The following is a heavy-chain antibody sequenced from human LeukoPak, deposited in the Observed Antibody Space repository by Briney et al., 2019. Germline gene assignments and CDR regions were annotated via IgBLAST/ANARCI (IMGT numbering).Heavy chain of an antibody. CDR1: GFTFSNYE. D-gene: IGHD3-22*01. J-gene: IGHJ3*02. CDR2: ISNTGDII. CDR3: ARAIGRYYYEHSPPAFDI. Sequence: GGSLRLSCAASGFTFSNYEVNWVRQAPGKGLEWISHISNTGDIIHYADSVEGRFTISRDNAKNSLYLQMNSLRAEDTAVYYCARAIGRYYYEHSPPAFDIWGQGTMVTVSS. V-gene: IGHV3-48*03.